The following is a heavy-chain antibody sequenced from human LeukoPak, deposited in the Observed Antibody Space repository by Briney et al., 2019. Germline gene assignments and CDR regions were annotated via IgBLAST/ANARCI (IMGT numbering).Heavy chain of an antibody. V-gene: IGHV3-64D*09. Sequence: GGSLRLSCSAAGFPFSSYSMDWVSQAPGKGLDSVSTLFGNVDTTSYAALVKGRFTTSRENSKNTLYLQMSSLRPEDTAVYYCVKSPSDGLDVWGQGATATVSS. CDR3: VKSPSDGLDV. J-gene: IGHJ6*02. CDR1: GFPFSSYS. CDR2: LFGNVDTT.